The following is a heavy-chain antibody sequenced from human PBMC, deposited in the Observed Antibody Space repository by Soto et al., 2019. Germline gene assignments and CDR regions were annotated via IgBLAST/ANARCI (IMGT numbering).Heavy chain of an antibody. J-gene: IGHJ4*02. D-gene: IGHD1-1*01. Sequence: QVQLVQSGAEVKKPGASVKVSCKASGYTFTIYGISWVRQAPGQGLEWMGWISAYNGNTNYAQKLQGRVTMTTDTSTSTADMELRSLRSDDTAVYYCARGRRLHRYESTDFDYWGQGTLVTVSS. CDR2: ISAYNGNT. CDR1: GYTFTIYG. V-gene: IGHV1-18*01. CDR3: ARGRRLHRYESTDFDY.